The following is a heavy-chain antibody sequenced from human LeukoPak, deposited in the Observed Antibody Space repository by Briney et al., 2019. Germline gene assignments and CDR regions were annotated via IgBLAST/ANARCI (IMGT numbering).Heavy chain of an antibody. D-gene: IGHD4-23*01. CDR3: ARDRDDGGFDY. V-gene: IGHV3-7*01. CDR2: IKQDGRVK. CDR1: GFTFPNYW. J-gene: IGHJ4*02. Sequence: GGSLRLSCVASGFTFPNYWMSWVCQAPEKGLEWVANIKQDGRVKQYVDSMKGRFTISRDNAKNSLYLQMNSLRAEDTAVYYCARDRDDGGFDYWGQGILVTVSS.